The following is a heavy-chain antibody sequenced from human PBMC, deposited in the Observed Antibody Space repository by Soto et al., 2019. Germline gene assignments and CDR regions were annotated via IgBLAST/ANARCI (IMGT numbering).Heavy chain of an antibody. CDR3: ARDKKEYYALDY. CDR2: ISYDGSNK. Sequence: QVQLVESGGGVVQPGRSLRLSCAASGFTFSSYAMHWVRQAPGKGLEWVAVISYDGSNKYYADSVKGRFTISRDNSKNTLYLQMNSLRAEDTAVYYCARDKKEYYALDYWGQGTLVTVSS. V-gene: IGHV3-30-3*01. CDR1: GFTFSSYA. D-gene: IGHD1-26*01. J-gene: IGHJ4*02.